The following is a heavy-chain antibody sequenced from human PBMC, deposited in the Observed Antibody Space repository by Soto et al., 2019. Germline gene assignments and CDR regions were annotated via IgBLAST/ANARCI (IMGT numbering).Heavy chain of an antibody. CDR1: GFTFSSYS. CDR3: ARARPGYCSSTSCYDVFYYYYMDV. J-gene: IGHJ6*03. D-gene: IGHD2-2*01. Sequence: PGGSLRLSCAASGFTFSSYSMNWVRQAPGKGLEWVSSISSSSSYIYYADSVKGRFTISRDNAKNSLYLQMNSLRAEDTAVYYCARARPGYCSSTSCYDVFYYYYMDVWGKGATVTVSS. V-gene: IGHV3-21*01. CDR2: ISSSSSYI.